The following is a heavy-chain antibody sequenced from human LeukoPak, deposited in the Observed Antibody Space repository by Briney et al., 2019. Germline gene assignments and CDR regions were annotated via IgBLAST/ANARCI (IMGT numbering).Heavy chain of an antibody. D-gene: IGHD2-2*01. J-gene: IGHJ4*02. CDR2: IYYSGST. V-gene: IGHV4-30-4*08. CDR1: GGSISSGDYY. CDR3: ARGYCSSTSCYLLPNY. Sequence: SETLSLTCTVSGGSISSGDYYWSWIRQPPGKGLEWIGYIYYSGSTYYNPSLKSRVTISVDTSKNQFSLKLSSVTAADTAVYYCARGYCSSTSCYLLPNYWGQGTLVTVSS.